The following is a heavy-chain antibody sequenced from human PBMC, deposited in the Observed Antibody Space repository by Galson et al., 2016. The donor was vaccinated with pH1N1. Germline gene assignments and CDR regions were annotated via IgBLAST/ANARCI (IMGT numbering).Heavy chain of an antibody. CDR1: GFTLSSYG. CDR2: IWSDGSNK. J-gene: IGHJ2*01. V-gene: IGHV3-33*01. D-gene: IGHD3-10*01. Sequence: SLRLSCAASGFTLSSYGMHWVRQAPGKGLEWVAVIWSDGSNKYYADSVKGRFTISRDKSKNTLYLQMNSLRAEDTAVYYCATYYCGSGSYYWQKAEVWYFDLWGRGTLVTVSS. CDR3: ATYYCGSGSYYWQKAEVWYFDL.